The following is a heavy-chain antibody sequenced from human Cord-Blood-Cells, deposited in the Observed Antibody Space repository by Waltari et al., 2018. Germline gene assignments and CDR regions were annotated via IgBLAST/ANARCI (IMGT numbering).Heavy chain of an antibody. CDR3: ARGHTMVRGVKGSNWFDP. D-gene: IGHD3-10*01. J-gene: IGHJ5*02. CDR2: INQRERT. CDR1: GGSFSGYY. V-gene: IGHV4-34*01. Sequence: QVQLQQWGAGLLKPSETLSLTCAVYGGSFSGYYWSWIRQPPGKGLEWIGEINQRERTNYNPSLKSRVTVAVDTSKNQFSLKLSSVTAADTAVYYCARGHTMVRGVKGSNWFDPWGQGTLVTVSS.